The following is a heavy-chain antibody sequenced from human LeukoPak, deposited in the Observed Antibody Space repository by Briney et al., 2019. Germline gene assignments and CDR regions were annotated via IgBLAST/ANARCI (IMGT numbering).Heavy chain of an antibody. Sequence: GGSLRLSSAASGFTFSSYSMNWVRQAPGKGLEWLSYISGSSSTIYYADSVKGRFTISRDNAKNSLYLQMNSLRGEDTAVYYCARESLGYCSGSTCYYFYMDFWGKGTTVTVSS. D-gene: IGHD2-15*01. V-gene: IGHV3-48*04. CDR3: ARESLGYCSGSTCYYFYMDF. J-gene: IGHJ6*03. CDR2: ISGSSSTI. CDR1: GFTFSSYS.